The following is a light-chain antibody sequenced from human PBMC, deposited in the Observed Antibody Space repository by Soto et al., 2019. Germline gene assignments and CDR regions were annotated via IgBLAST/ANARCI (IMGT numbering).Light chain of an antibody. J-gene: IGKJ1*01. CDR2: RAS. V-gene: IGKV1-39*01. CDR1: QNIIDY. CDR3: QQSYSLTRT. Sequence: DIQVTQSPSSLSASVGDKVTITCRASQNIIDYLNWYQQRPGTPPKLLIYRASNLQSEVPSRFSGSGSRTDFSLTISSLQHEDFATYYCQQSYSLTRTFGQGTRV.